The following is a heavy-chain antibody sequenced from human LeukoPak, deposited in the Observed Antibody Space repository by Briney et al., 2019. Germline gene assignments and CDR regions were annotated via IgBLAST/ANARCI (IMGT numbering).Heavy chain of an antibody. D-gene: IGHD6-13*01. CDR1: GFNFSIYS. Sequence: PGGSLRLSCAASGFNFSIYSMNWVRQAPGKGLEWVGYIYYSGSTNYNPSLKSRVTISVDTSKNQFSLKLSSVTAADTAVYYCAREGIAAAGRANYYYYYMDVWGKGTTVTVSS. CDR2: IYYSGST. V-gene: IGHV4-59*01. CDR3: AREGIAAAGRANYYYYYMDV. J-gene: IGHJ6*03.